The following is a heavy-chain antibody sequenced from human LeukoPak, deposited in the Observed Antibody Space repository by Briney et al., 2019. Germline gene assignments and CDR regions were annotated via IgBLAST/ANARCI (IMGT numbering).Heavy chain of an antibody. J-gene: IGHJ4*02. CDR2: ISGSGGST. V-gene: IGHV3-23*01. CDR1: GFTFSSYA. D-gene: IGHD3-22*01. CDR3: AKGNRGMIVVRYYFDY. Sequence: GGSLRLSCAASGFTFSSYAMSWVRQAPGKGLEWVSAISGSGGSTYYADSVKGRFTISRDNSKNTLYLQMNSLRAEDTAVYYCAKGNRGMIVVRYYFDYWGQGTLVTVSS.